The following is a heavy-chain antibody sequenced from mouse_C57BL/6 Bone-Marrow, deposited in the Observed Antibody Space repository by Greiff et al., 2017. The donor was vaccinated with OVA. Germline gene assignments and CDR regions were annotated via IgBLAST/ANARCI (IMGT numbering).Heavy chain of an antibody. V-gene: IGHV5-12*01. J-gene: IGHJ4*01. CDR1: GFTFSDFY. CDR3: ARLDAMDY. Sequence: EVKLVESGGGLVQPGGSLKLSCAASGFTFSDFYMYWIRQTPEKRLEWVAYISNGGGSTYYPDTVKGRFTISRDNAKNTLYLQMSRLKSEDTAMYYCARLDAMDYWGQGTSVTDSS. CDR2: ISNGGGST.